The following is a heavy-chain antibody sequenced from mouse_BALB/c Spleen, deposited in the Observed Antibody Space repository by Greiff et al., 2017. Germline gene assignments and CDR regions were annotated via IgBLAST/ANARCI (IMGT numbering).Heavy chain of an antibody. CDR3: ARIAHDGYFDY. CDR1: GFSLSTSGMS. Sequence: ESGPGILQPSQTLSLTCSFSGFSLSTSGMSVGWIRQPSGKGLEWLAHIWWNDDKYYNPALKSRLTISKDTSNNQVFLKIASVVTADTATYYCARIAHDGYFDYWGQGTTLTVSS. V-gene: IGHV8-11*01. D-gene: IGHD2-12*01. J-gene: IGHJ2*01. CDR2: IWWNDDK.